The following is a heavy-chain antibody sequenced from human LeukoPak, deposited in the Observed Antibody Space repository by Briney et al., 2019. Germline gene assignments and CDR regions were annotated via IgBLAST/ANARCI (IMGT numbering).Heavy chain of an antibody. V-gene: IGHV1-2*06. J-gene: IGHJ4*02. CDR3: ASGVGATIVPTFDY. Sequence: ASVKVSCKASGYTFTGYYMHWVRQAPGQGLEWMGRINPNSGGPNYAQKFQGRVTMTRDTSISTAYMELSRLRSDDTAVYYCASGVGATIVPTFDYWGQGTLVTVSS. CDR2: INPNSGGP. CDR1: GYTFTGYY. D-gene: IGHD1-26*01.